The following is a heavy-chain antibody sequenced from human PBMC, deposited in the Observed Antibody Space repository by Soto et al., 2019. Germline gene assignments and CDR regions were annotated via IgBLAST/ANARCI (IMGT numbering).Heavy chain of an antibody. V-gene: IGHV3-74*01. CDR3: ARDPAVDTAMVTPDVAFDS. CDR1: GCTFSSHW. Sequence: GGPLRLSSKDSGCTFSSHWMHWVRQAPGKGLVWVSRINSEGSSTSYADSVKGRFTISRDNAKNTLYLQMNSLRAEDTAVYYCARDPAVDTAMVTPDVAFDSWGQGTMVTVSS. J-gene: IGHJ3*02. CDR2: INSEGSST. D-gene: IGHD5-18*01.